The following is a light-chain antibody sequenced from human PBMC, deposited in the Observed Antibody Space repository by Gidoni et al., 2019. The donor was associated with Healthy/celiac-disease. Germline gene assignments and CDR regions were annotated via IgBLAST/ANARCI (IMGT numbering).Light chain of an antibody. Sequence: DIQMTQSPSTLSASVGDRVTITRRASQSISSLLAWYQQKPGKAPKLLIYNASSFESGVPSRFSGSGSGTEFTLTISSLQPDDFASYYCQHYNRYWTFGQGTKVEIK. CDR1: QSISSL. V-gene: IGKV1-5*03. CDR3: QHYNRYWT. CDR2: NAS. J-gene: IGKJ1*01.